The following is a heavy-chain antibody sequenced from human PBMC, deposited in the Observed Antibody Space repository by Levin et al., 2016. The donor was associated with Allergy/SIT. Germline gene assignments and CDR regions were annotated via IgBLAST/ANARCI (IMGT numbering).Heavy chain of an antibody. J-gene: IGHJ4*02. D-gene: IGHD5-18*01. Sequence: GGSLRLSCAASGLIFSSYWMSWVRQAPGKGLEWVASIKRDGSEKYYVDSVKGRFTISRDNARNSLYLQMNSLRAEDTALYYCAREYGYTYGYAFDYWGQGTLVTVSS. CDR1: GLIFSSYW. CDR2: IKRDGSEK. CDR3: AREYGYTYGYAFDY. V-gene: IGHV3-7*03.